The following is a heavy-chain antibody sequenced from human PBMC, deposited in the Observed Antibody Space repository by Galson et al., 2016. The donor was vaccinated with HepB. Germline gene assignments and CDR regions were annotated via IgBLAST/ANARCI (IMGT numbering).Heavy chain of an antibody. CDR1: GFTVSSKY. J-gene: IGHJ4*02. D-gene: IGHD6-19*01. V-gene: IGHV3-53*01. CDR3: PLGTGIGWYGAD. Sequence: SLRLSCAASGFTVSSKYMSWVRQAPGEGLEWVSVIHTGGSTYYADSVKGRFTISRDNSKNTLYLQMNSLRAEDTAVYYCPLGTGIGWYGADWGQGTLVTVAS. CDR2: IHTGGST.